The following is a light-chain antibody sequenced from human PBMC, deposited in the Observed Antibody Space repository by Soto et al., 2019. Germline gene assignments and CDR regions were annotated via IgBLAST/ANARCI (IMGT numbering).Light chain of an antibody. V-gene: IGLV2-14*03. CDR2: DVN. CDR1: SSDVGGYNF. J-gene: IGLJ1*01. Sequence: QSVLTQPASVSGSPGXXXTISCTGTSSDVGGYNFVSWYQQHPGKVPKLMIFDVNRRPSGVSDRFSGSKSGNTASLTISGLQAEDEGDYYCCSYTSSSTHVFGSGTKLTVL. CDR3: CSYTSSSTHV.